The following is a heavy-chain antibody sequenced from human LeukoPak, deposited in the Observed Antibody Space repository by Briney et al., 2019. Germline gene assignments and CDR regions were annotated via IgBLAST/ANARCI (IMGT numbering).Heavy chain of an antibody. CDR1: GFTFSDYW. V-gene: IGHV3-7*01. CDR3: ARVGTWELQRVFDY. CDR2: INRGGNEV. J-gene: IGHJ4*02. D-gene: IGHD1-26*01. Sequence: GGSLRLSCAPSGFTFSDYWMTWVRQVPGKGLEWVANINRGGNEVHYVDSVKGQFTISRDNAKNSLYLQLDSLRVEDTAVYYCARVGTWELQRVFDYWGQGTLVTVSS.